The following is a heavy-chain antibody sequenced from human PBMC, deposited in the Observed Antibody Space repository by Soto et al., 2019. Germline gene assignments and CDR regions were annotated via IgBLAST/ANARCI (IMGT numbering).Heavy chain of an antibody. CDR3: ARDKTDLRFLEWSYYFDY. CDR1: GFTFSSCA. V-gene: IGHV3-30-3*01. J-gene: IGHJ4*02. CDR2: ISYDGSNK. D-gene: IGHD3-3*01. Sequence: GALRLSCAASGFTFSSCAMHWVRQAPGKGLEWVALISYDGSNKYYADSVKGRFTISRDNSKNTLYLQMNSLRAEDTAVYYCARDKTDLRFLEWSYYFDYWGQGT.